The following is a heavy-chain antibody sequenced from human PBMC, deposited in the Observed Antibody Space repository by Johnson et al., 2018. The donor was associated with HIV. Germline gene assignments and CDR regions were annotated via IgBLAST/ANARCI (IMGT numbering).Heavy chain of an antibody. CDR3: ARGLLWFGELLEAFDI. Sequence: VQLVESGGGVVQPGGSLRLSCAASGFTFSSNYMSWVRQAPGKGLEWVSVIYSGGSTFYADSVKGRFTISRDNSKNTLYLQMNSLRTEDTAVYYCARGLLWFGELLEAFDIWGQGTMVTVSS. V-gene: IGHV3-66*01. CDR1: GFTFSSNY. CDR2: IYSGGST. D-gene: IGHD3-10*01. J-gene: IGHJ3*02.